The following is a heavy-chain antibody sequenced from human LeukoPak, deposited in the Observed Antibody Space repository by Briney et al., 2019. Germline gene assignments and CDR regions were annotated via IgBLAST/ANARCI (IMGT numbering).Heavy chain of an antibody. CDR2: IYPSDSNT. J-gene: IGHJ4*02. V-gene: IGHV5-51*01. CDR3: ARHEGPVDPLGYFDY. CDR1: GYSFTTYW. D-gene: IGHD2-2*01. Sequence: GESLKISCKGSGYSFTTYWIGWVRQMPGKGLEWMGIIYPSDSNTRYSPSFQGQVTISADKSINTAYLQWSSLRASDTAMYYCARHEGPVDPLGYFDYWGQGTQVTVSS.